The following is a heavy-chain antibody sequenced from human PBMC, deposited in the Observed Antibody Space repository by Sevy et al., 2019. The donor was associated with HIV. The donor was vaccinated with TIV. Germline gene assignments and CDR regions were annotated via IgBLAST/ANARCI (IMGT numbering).Heavy chain of an antibody. J-gene: IGHJ4*02. Sequence: SETLSLTCTVSGGSISSHYWSWIRQPAGKGLEWIGRIYTSGSTNYNPSLKSRVTMSVDTSKKQFSLKLSSVTAADTAVDYCARVNGDYTYFDYWGQGTLVTVSS. V-gene: IGHV4-4*07. D-gene: IGHD4-17*01. CDR1: GGSISSHY. CDR2: IYTSGST. CDR3: ARVNGDYTYFDY.